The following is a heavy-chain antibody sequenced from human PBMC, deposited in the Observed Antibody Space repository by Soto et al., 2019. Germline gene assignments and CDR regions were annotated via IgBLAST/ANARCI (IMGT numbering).Heavy chain of an antibody. V-gene: IGHV1-69*13. D-gene: IGHD3-22*01. Sequence: ASVKVSCKASGGTFSRSTISWVRQAPGQGLEWMGGIMPIFGSANYAQKFQGRVTITADENTRTVYMELSRLRSEDTAVYYCARQFDSDTTGYYYAYWGQGTLVTVSS. CDR3: ARQFDSDTTGYYYAY. CDR1: GGTFSRST. J-gene: IGHJ4*02. CDR2: IMPIFGSA.